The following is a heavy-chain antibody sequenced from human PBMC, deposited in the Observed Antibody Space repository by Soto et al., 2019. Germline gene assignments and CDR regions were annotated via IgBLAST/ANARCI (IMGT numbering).Heavy chain of an antibody. CDR3: ASRYYYYYGMDV. CDR2: IIPIFGTA. Sequence: SVKVSCKASGGTFSSYAISWVRQAPGQGLEWMGGIIPIFGTANYAQKFQGRVTITADKSTSTAYMELSSLRSEDTAVYYCASRYYYYYGMDVWGQGTTVTVSS. CDR1: GGTFSSYA. V-gene: IGHV1-69*06. J-gene: IGHJ6*02.